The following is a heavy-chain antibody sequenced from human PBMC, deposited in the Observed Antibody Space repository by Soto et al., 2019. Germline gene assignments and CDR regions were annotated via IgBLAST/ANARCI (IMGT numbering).Heavy chain of an antibody. D-gene: IGHD3-16*01. J-gene: IGHJ4*02. CDR2: ITSKTDGGTT. CDR1: GITFSNAW. CDR3: TTDPDSNYVWGY. V-gene: IGHV3-15*07. Sequence: EVQLVESGGGLVKPGGSLRLSCAASGITFSNAWMNWVRQAPGKGLEWVGRITSKTDGGTTDYAAPVKGRFTISRDDSKNTLYLQMNSLKTEDTAVYYCTTDPDSNYVWGYWGQGTLVTVSS.